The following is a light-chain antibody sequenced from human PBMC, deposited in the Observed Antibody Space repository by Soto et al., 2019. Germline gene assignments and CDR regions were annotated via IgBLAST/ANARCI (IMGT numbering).Light chain of an antibody. J-gene: IGKJ2*01. CDR3: QSYNDWPFA. CDR2: GVS. V-gene: IGKV3-15*01. CDR1: ESLFGF. Sequence: DIVLTQSPATLSVSPGDTVTLSCRASESLFGFLAWYQQKPGQAPMLLMYGVSTRATGIPARFRGGGSATDVTLTISRLPSEDSAFYFCQSYNDWPFASGLGTRLEI.